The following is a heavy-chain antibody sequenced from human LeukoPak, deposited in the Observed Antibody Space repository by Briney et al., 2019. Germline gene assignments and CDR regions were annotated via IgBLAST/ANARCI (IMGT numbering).Heavy chain of an antibody. CDR2: ISGSGGST. Sequence: GGSLRLSCAVSGFTFSSYAMSWVRQAPGKGLEWVSAISGSGGSTYYADSVKGRFTISRDNSKNTLYLQMNSLRAEDTAVYYCAKAFPYYYDSSGYYYAEYFQHWGQGTLVSVSS. D-gene: IGHD3-22*01. J-gene: IGHJ1*01. CDR1: GFTFSSYA. CDR3: AKAFPYYYDSSGYYYAEYFQH. V-gene: IGHV3-23*01.